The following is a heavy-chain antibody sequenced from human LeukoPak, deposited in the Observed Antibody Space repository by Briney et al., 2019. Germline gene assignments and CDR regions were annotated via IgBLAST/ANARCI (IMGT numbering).Heavy chain of an antibody. V-gene: IGHV3-30*02. CDR3: AKDGNYDFWSGKHGYYYYYMDV. D-gene: IGHD3-3*01. J-gene: IGHJ6*03. CDR1: GFTFSSYG. CDR2: IRYDGSNK. Sequence: GGSLRLSCAASGFTFSSYGMHWVRQAPGKGLEWVAFIRYDGSNKYYADSVKGRFTISRDNSKNTLYLQMNSLRAEDTAVYYCAKDGNYDFWSGKHGYYYYYMDVWGKGTTVTVSS.